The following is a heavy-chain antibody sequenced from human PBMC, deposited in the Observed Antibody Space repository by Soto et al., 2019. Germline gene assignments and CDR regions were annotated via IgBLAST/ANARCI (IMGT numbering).Heavy chain of an antibody. CDR3: ARIGGYHGSLDY. D-gene: IGHD6-25*01. J-gene: IGHJ4*02. CDR2: TYHRGST. V-gene: IGHV4-59*01. Sequence: SETLSLTCSVSGVSISSYFWSWIRQAPGGGLEWIGYTYHRGSTNYSPSLKSRVAISLDTSENQFSLKVNSVTAADTAVYYCARIGGYHGSLDYWAQGTPVTVSS. CDR1: GVSISSYF.